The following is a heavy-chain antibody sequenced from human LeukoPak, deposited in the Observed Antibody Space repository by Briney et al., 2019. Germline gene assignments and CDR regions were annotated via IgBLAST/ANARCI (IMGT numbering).Heavy chain of an antibody. D-gene: IGHD3-10*01. CDR3: ARGFQYGSGSYPYSL. V-gene: IGHV3-66*01. Sequence: GGSLRLSCAACGFTVSNNYMSWVRQAPGKGLEWVSVIYSGGSTYYADSVKGRFTISRDIYKNTLHLQMNSLRAEDTAVYYCARGFQYGSGSYPYSLWGQGTLVTVSS. CDR2: IYSGGST. CDR1: GFTVSNNY. J-gene: IGHJ4*02.